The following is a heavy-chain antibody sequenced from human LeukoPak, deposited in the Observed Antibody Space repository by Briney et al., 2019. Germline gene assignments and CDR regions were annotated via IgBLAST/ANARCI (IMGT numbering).Heavy chain of an antibody. D-gene: IGHD4-23*01. CDR2: IYSGGST. CDR1: GFTVSSNY. CDR3: ARRWAYYYYMDV. V-gene: IGHV3-53*01. Sequence: GGSLRLSCAASGFTVSSNYMSWVRQAPGKGLEWVSVIYSGGSTYYADSVKGRFTIPRDNSKNTLYLQMNSLRAEDTAVYYCARRWAYYYYMDVWGKGTTVTVSS. J-gene: IGHJ6*03.